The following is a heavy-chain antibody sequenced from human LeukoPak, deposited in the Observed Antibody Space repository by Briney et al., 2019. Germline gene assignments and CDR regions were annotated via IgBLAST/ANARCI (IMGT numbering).Heavy chain of an antibody. J-gene: IGHJ4*02. Sequence: PRTLSLSCALSGGSISSSSYYWGWVRQPPGKGLEWSGSIYCSGSTYYNPSLKSRVTISVDTSKNQFSLKLSSVTAADTAVYYCARHFWGPGVWGQGTLVTVSS. CDR1: GGSISSSSYY. CDR3: ARHFWGPGV. V-gene: IGHV4-39*01. CDR2: IYCSGST. D-gene: IGHD3-16*01.